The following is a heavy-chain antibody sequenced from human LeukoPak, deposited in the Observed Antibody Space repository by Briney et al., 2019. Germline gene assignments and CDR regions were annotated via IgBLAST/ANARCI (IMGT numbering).Heavy chain of an antibody. CDR2: IRSKANSYAT. CDR1: GFTFSGSA. J-gene: IGHJ4*02. Sequence: GGSLKLSCAASGFTFSGSAMHWVRQASGKGLEWVGRIRSKANSYATAYAASVKGRFTISRDDSKNTAYLQMNSLKTEDTAVYYCTSGCTNGVCSDYWGQGTLVTVSS. CDR3: TSGCTNGVCSDY. D-gene: IGHD2-8*01. V-gene: IGHV3-73*01.